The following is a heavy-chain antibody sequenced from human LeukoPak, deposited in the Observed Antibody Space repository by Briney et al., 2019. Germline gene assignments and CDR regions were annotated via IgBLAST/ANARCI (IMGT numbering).Heavy chain of an antibody. Sequence: GGSLRLSCAASGFTFSSYWMHWVRQAPGKGLVWVARINSDGSSTSYADSVKGRFTISRDNAKNTLYLQMNSLRAEDTAVYYCARERDPSGYYLYYYYGMDVWGQGTTVTVSS. CDR3: ARERDPSGYYLYYYYGMDV. V-gene: IGHV3-74*01. CDR2: INSDGSST. J-gene: IGHJ6*02. D-gene: IGHD3-22*01. CDR1: GFTFSSYW.